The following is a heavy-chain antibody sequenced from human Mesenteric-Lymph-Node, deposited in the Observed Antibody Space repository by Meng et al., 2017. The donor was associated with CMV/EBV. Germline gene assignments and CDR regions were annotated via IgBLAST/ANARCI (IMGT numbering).Heavy chain of an antibody. J-gene: IGHJ3*02. CDR3: ARHVRYFDWLRHHDAFDI. V-gene: IGHV3-21*01. Sequence: TFNSYSVNWVRQAPVKGLEWVSSISSSSSYIYYADSVKGRFTISRDNAKNSLYLQMNSLRAEDTAVYYCARHVRYFDWLRHHDAFDIWGQGTMVTVSS. D-gene: IGHD3-9*01. CDR2: ISSSSSYI. CDR1: TFNSYS.